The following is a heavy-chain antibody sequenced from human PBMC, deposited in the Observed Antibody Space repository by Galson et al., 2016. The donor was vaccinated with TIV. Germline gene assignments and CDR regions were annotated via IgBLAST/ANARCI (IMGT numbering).Heavy chain of an antibody. V-gene: IGHV3-23*01. CDR2: ISGGGGST. D-gene: IGHD3-22*01. Sequence: SLRLSCAASGCTFSIFAMTWVRQAPGMGLEWVSAISGGGGSTYYADTVEGRFTISRDNSKNTLFLQMNSLRAEDTAVYYCTKVPSSGFSYYYGLDVWGQGTTVTVSS. CDR1: GCTFSIFA. CDR3: TKVPSSGFSYYYGLDV. J-gene: IGHJ6*02.